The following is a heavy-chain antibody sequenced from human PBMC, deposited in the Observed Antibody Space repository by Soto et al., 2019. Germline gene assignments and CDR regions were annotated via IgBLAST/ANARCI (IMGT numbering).Heavy chain of an antibody. CDR1: GDSISSGNW. Sequence: QVRLQESGPGLVKPSGTLSLTCAVSGDSISSGNWWTWVRQPPGKGLEWIGEVYHSGITTYNPSLKSRVTRSVENSKDKFSLSLTSVTAADTSIYYCARLDCSRGTCHGGYNWFDPWGQGTLVTVSS. J-gene: IGHJ5*02. V-gene: IGHV4-4*02. CDR3: ARLDCSRGTCHGGYNWFDP. D-gene: IGHD2-2*01. CDR2: VYHSGIT.